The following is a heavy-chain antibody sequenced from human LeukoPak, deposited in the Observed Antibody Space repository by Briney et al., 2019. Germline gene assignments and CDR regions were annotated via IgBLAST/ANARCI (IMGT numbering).Heavy chain of an antibody. Sequence: GGSLRLSCAASGFTFSLYEMNWVRQAPGKGLEWVSYISSGGTIYYADSVKGRFTISRDNAKNSLYLQMNSLRVEDKAVYYCARGRTGSYYSDQWGQGTLVTVCS. CDR2: ISSGGTI. CDR1: GFTFSLYE. CDR3: ARGRTGSYYSDQ. J-gene: IGHJ4*02. D-gene: IGHD3-10*01. V-gene: IGHV3-48*03.